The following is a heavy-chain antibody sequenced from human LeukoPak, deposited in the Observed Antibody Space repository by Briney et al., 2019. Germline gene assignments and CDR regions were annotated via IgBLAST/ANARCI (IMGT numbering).Heavy chain of an antibody. D-gene: IGHD3-3*01. CDR3: AKSLNYDFWSGYDYYYMDV. CDR2: IYTSGST. J-gene: IGHJ6*03. V-gene: IGHV4-4*07. CDR1: GGSISSYY. Sequence: SETLSLTCTVSGGSISSYYLSWIRQPAGKGLEWIGRIYTSGSTNYNPSLKSRVTISVDTSKNQFSLKLSSVTAADTAVYYCAKSLNYDFWSGYDYYYMDVWGKGTTVTVSS.